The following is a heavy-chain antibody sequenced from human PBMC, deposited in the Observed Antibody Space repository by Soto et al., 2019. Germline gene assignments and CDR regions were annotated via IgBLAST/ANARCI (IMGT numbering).Heavy chain of an antibody. V-gene: IGHV1-2*02. CDR3: ATPVLLSFSTDS. D-gene: IGHD1-1*01. Sequence: ASVKVSCKTSGCTFSDSYMHWVRQTPGQGLEWMGWINPNNGGTNYAQKFQDRVTMTSDTSLTTAFLELSSLTYDDTAVYYCATPVLLSFSTDSWGEGTMVTVS. CDR2: INPNNGGT. CDR1: GCTFSDSY. J-gene: IGHJ4*02.